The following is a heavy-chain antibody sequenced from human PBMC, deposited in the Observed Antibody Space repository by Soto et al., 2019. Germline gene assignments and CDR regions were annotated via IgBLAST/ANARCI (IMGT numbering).Heavy chain of an antibody. CDR2: ISGSGGST. CDR1: GFTFSSYA. D-gene: IGHD3-3*01. V-gene: IGHV3-23*01. J-gene: IGHJ6*02. Sequence: GGSLRLSCAASGFTFSSYAMSWVRQAPGKGLEWVSAISGSGGSTYYADSVKGRFTISRDNSKNTLYLQMNSLRAEDTAVYYCANPPAPADFWSGYYTGGVDVWGQGTTVTVSS. CDR3: ANPPAPADFWSGYYTGGVDV.